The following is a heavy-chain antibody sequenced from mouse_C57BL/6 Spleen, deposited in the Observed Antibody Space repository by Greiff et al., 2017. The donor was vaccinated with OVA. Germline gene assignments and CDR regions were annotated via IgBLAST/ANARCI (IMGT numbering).Heavy chain of an antibody. CDR2: IYPGDGDT. CDR1: GYAFSSYW. D-gene: IGHD2-4*01. CDR3: ARSGDYGYFDY. Sequence: VQRVESGAELVKPGASVKISCKASGYAFSSYWMNWVKQRPGKGLEWIGQIYPGDGDTNYNGKFKGKATLTADKSSSTAYMQLSSLTSEDSAVYFCARSGDYGYFDYWGQGTTLTVSS. V-gene: IGHV1-80*01. J-gene: IGHJ2*01.